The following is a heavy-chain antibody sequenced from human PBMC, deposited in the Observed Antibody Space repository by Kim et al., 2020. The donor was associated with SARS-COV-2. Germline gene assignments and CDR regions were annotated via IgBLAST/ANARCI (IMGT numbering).Heavy chain of an antibody. V-gene: IGHV3-30*04. D-gene: IGHD3-22*01. CDR1: GFTFSSYA. CDR3: ARTMPRLPSGVIVVVTYYCYGMDV. CDR2: ISYDGSNK. Sequence: GGSLRLSCAASGFTFSSYAMHWVRQAPGKGLEWVAVISYDGSNKYYADSVKGRFTISRDNSKNTLYLQMNSLRAEDTAVYYCARTMPRLPSGVIVVVTYYCYGMDVWGQGTTVTVSS. J-gene: IGHJ6*02.